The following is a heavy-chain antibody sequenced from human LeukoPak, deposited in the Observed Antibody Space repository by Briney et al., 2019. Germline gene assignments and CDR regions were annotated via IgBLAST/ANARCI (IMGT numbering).Heavy chain of an antibody. CDR2: ISAYNGNT. CDR3: ARPPGSFSRWDSYGDPLDY. Sequence: ASVKVSCKASGYTFTSYGISWVRQAPGQGLEWMGWISAYNGNTNYAQKFQGRVTMTRDTSISTAYMELSRLRSDDTAVYYCARPPGSFSRWDSYGDPLDYWGQGTLVTVSS. CDR1: GYTFTSYG. V-gene: IGHV1-18*01. D-gene: IGHD5-18*01. J-gene: IGHJ4*02.